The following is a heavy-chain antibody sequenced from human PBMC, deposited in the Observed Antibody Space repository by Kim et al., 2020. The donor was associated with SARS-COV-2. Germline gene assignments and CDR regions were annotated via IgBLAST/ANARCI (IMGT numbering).Heavy chain of an antibody. J-gene: IGHJ6*02. Sequence: ASVKVSCKASGYTFTSYAMNWVRQAPGQGLEWMGWINTNTGNPTYAQGFTGRFVFSLDTSVSTAYLQISSLKAEDTAVYYCARDIGYCSSTSCYGGYYYYYGRDVWGQGTTVSVSS. D-gene: IGHD2-2*03. V-gene: IGHV7-4-1*02. CDR1: GYTFTSYA. CDR3: ARDIGYCSSTSCYGGYYYYYGRDV. CDR2: INTNTGNP.